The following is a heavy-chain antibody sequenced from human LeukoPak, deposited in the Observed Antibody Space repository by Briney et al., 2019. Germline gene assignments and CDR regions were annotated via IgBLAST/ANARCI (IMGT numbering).Heavy chain of an antibody. CDR2: IYHSGST. J-gene: IGHJ6*03. V-gene: IGHV4-38-2*01. CDR3: ARVTRGMTYYYGSGSYSDYYYYYMDV. D-gene: IGHD3-10*01. CDR1: GGSFSGYY. Sequence: PSETLSLTCAVYGGSFSGYYWGWIRQPPGKGLEWIGSIYHSGSTYYNPSLESRVTISVDTSKNQFSLKLSSVTAADTAVYYCARVTRGMTYYYGSGSYSDYYYYYMDVWGKGTTVTVSS.